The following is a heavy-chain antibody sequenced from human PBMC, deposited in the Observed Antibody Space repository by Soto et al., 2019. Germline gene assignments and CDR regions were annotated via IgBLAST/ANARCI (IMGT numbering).Heavy chain of an antibody. D-gene: IGHD3-16*02. CDR3: TRYRWFDA. CDR2: ISSRGTVK. V-gene: IGHV3-48*03. J-gene: IGHJ5*02. CDR1: GFTLSNYE. Sequence: GGSLRLSCAASGFTLSNYEMNWVRQAPGKGLEWISYISSRGTVKYTADSVKGRFTISRDNAKNSLYLQMNSLRAEDTAIYYCTRYRWFDAWGQGTLVTVSS.